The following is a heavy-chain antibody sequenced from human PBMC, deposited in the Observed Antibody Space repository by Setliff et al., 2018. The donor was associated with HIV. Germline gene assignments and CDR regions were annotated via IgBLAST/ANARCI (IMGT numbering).Heavy chain of an antibody. V-gene: IGHV3-11*04. CDR2: IGSSGTTL. Sequence: PGGSLRLSCAASGFTFSDYYMSWIRQAPGKGLEWVSYIGSSGTTLYYAASVEGRFTISRDNAKSSLYLQMNSLRVEDTAVYYCARDGGTYHFDSWGQGMMVTVS. CDR3: ARDGGTYHFDS. D-gene: IGHD1-1*01. CDR1: GFTFSDYY. J-gene: IGHJ4*02.